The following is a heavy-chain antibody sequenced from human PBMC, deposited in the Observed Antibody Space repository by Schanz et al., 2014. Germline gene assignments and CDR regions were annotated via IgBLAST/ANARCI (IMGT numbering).Heavy chain of an antibody. CDR3: ATDYSGGGCHI. V-gene: IGHV3-30*04. CDR2: VSHDGFTK. D-gene: IGHD6-19*01. Sequence: VHLVDSGGTLVQPGGSLRLSCVGSGFTFSASAIHWVRQAPGKGLEWVSIVSHDGFTKHYADSVRGRFTLSRDNSKNTVYLQMNSLRAEDTALYFCATDYSGGGCHIWGQGTMVTVSS. J-gene: IGHJ3*02. CDR1: GFTFSASA.